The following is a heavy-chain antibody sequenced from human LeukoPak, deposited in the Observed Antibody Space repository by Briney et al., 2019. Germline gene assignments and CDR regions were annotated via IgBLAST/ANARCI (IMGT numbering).Heavy chain of an antibody. D-gene: IGHD2-15*01. Sequence: GGSLGLSCAASGFTFDNYAMHWVRQPPGKGLEWVSGITWNSGNIGYADSVKGRFTISRDNAKNSLYLQMNSLRAEDTALYYCAKDRSGGSSYGMDVWGQGTTVTVSS. J-gene: IGHJ6*02. V-gene: IGHV3-9*01. CDR3: AKDRSGGSSYGMDV. CDR2: ITWNSGNI. CDR1: GFTFDNYA.